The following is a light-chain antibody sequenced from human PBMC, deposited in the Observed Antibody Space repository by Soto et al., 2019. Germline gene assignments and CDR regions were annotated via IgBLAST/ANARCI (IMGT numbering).Light chain of an antibody. Sequence: DIQMTQSPSTLSGSVGDRVTITCRASQSISIYLNWYQQKPGKAPRLLIYAAASLQSGVPSRFSGGGSGADFTLTVSSLQPEDFATYYCQQSYSTPHTFGLGTKVDIK. CDR2: AAA. J-gene: IGKJ1*01. V-gene: IGKV1-39*01. CDR1: QSISIY. CDR3: QQSYSTPHT.